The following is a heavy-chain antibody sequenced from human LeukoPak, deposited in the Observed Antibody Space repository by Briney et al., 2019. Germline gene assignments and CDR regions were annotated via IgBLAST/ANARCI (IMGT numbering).Heavy chain of an antibody. J-gene: IGHJ4*02. Sequence: SETLSLTCTVSGYSITNGYYWGWIRQPPGKGLEWIGSIYHDGRIDYNPSLKSRVTISRDTSNDQFSLKLSSVAAADTAMYYCARDTSPGITGTYWGQGTLVTVSS. CDR3: ARDTSPGITGTY. CDR2: IYHDGRI. V-gene: IGHV4-38-2*02. CDR1: GYSITNGYY. D-gene: IGHD1-20*01.